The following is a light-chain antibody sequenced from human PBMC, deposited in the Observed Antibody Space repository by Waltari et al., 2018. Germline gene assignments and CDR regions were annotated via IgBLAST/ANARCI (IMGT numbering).Light chain of an antibody. CDR2: GNS. Sequence: QSVLTQPPSVSGAPGQRVTISCPGSSSNIGAAYAVHRYQQLPGTAPKLLIYGNSNRPSGVPDRFSGSKSGTSASLAITGLQAEDEADYYCQSYDSSLSGVVFGGGTKLTVL. CDR1: SSNIGAAYA. J-gene: IGLJ2*01. V-gene: IGLV1-40*01. CDR3: QSYDSSLSGVV.